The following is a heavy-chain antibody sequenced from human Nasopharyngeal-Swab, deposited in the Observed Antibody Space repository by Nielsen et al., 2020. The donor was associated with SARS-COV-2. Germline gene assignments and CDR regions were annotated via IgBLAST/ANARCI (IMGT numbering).Heavy chain of an antibody. CDR2: ISSSSSYI. Sequence: GESLKISCAASGFTFSSYSMNWVRQAPGKGLEWVSSISSSSSYIYYADSVKGRFTISRDNAKNSLYLQMNSPRAEDTAVYYCASVRGGYNRGAFDIWGQGTMVTVSS. D-gene: IGHD5-24*01. J-gene: IGHJ3*02. CDR1: GFTFSSYS. CDR3: ASVRGGYNRGAFDI. V-gene: IGHV3-21*01.